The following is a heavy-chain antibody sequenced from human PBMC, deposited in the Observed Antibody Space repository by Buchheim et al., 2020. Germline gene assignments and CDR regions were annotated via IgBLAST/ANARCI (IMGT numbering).Heavy chain of an antibody. D-gene: IGHD6-13*01. CDR1: GFTFGRHT. Sequence: EVRLLESGGALVQPGGSLRLSCVASGFTFGRHTMGWVRQAPGQGLEWVGGINESSGATFYAESSRGRFTISRDTFKNTLFLQMNSLRAEDTAVYYCARAGRASWYDYWGQGTL. CDR3: ARAGRASWYDY. V-gene: IGHV3-23*01. J-gene: IGHJ4*02. CDR2: INESSGAT.